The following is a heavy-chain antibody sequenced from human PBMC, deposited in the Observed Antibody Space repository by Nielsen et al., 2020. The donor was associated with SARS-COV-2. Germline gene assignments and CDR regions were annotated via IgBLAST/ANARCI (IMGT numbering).Heavy chain of an antibody. J-gene: IGHJ6*02. CDR1: GGSISSYY. Sequence: SETLSLTCTVSGGSISSYYWSWIRQPPGKGLEWIGYISYPGSPNYNPSLKSRVTISVDTSKNQFSLKLSSVTAADTAVYYCARVGGYSGYDFYYYYYGMDVWGQGTTVTVSS. V-gene: IGHV4-59*01. CDR3: ARVGGYSGYDFYYYYYGMDV. CDR2: ISYPGSP. D-gene: IGHD5-12*01.